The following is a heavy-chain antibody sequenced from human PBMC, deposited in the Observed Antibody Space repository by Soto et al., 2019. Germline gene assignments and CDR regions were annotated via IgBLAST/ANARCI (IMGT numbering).Heavy chain of an antibody. CDR2: IGSAGDS. Sequence: GGSLRLSWAASGYTFRSYDMHWVRQVTGKGLEWVSVIGSAGDSNYAPSVKGRFTISRENAKNSLYLQMNSLRAGDTAVYYCARGSKGTYGMDVWGQGTTVTVSS. CDR1: GYTFRSYD. J-gene: IGHJ6*02. D-gene: IGHD3-10*01. V-gene: IGHV3-13*01. CDR3: ARGSKGTYGMDV.